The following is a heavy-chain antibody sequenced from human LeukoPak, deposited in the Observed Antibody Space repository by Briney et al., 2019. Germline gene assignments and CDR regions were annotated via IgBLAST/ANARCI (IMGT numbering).Heavy chain of an antibody. D-gene: IGHD3-10*01. CDR2: INHSGST. Sequence: SETLSLTCAVYGGSFSGYYWSWIRQPPGKGLEWIGEINHSGSTNYNPSLKSRVTISVDTSKNQFSLKLSSVTAADTAVYYCARGGVLLWFGDHPLAQMGFDPWGQGTLVTVSS. J-gene: IGHJ5*02. V-gene: IGHV4-34*01. CDR3: ARGGVLLWFGDHPLAQMGFDP. CDR1: GGSFSGYY.